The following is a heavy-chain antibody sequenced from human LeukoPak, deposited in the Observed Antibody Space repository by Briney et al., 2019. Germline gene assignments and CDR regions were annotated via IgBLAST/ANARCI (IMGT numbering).Heavy chain of an antibody. CDR3: ARWGAFDY. J-gene: IGHJ4*02. Sequence: GGSLRLSCAASGFTFSSYEMNWVRQAPGKGLEWVSYISSGGGTIYYADSVKGRFTISRDNAKNSLYLQMNSLRAEDTAVYHCARWGAFDYWGQGTLVTVSS. V-gene: IGHV3-48*03. CDR2: ISSGGGTI. D-gene: IGHD3-16*01. CDR1: GFTFSSYE.